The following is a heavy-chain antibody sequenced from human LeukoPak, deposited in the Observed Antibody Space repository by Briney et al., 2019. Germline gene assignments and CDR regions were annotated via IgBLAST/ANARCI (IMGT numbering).Heavy chain of an antibody. CDR2: IYPGDSDT. D-gene: IGHD1-26*01. J-gene: IGHJ3*01. Sequence: GESLKISCKGSGYSFSTYGIGWVRQMPGKGLEWMGIIYPGDSDTRYSPSLQGQVTISADKSISTAYLQWSSLRASDTAMYYCARHLGMVGATRNAFDLWGQGTMVAVSS. CDR1: GYSFSTYG. V-gene: IGHV5-51*01. CDR3: ARHLGMVGATRNAFDL.